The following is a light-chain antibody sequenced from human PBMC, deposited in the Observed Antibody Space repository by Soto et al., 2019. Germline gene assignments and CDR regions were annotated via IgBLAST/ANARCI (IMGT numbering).Light chain of an antibody. V-gene: IGLV2-14*01. CDR2: EVT. Sequence: QSVLTQPASVSGSPGQSITISCTGDIGGYSFVSWYQQHPGKAPQLIIYEVTDRPSGLSNRFSGSKSGNTASLTISGFQAEDEADYYCSSYTASTTLFGGGTKLTVL. CDR1: IGGYSF. J-gene: IGLJ2*01. CDR3: SSYTASTTL.